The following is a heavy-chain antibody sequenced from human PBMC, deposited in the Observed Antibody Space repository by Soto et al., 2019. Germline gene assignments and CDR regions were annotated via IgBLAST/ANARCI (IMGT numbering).Heavy chain of an antibody. CDR3: VKGSASGRPYYFDD. D-gene: IGHD6-6*01. CDR1: GFTFSRYA. Sequence: GSLRLSCAASGFTFSRYAMSWVRQARGKGLEWVSAIDSSGDYTWYAASVKGRFTISRDNSKNTVYFQMNILRADDSALYYCVKGSASGRPYYFDDWGQGALVTVSS. CDR2: IDSSGDYT. V-gene: IGHV3-23*01. J-gene: IGHJ4*02.